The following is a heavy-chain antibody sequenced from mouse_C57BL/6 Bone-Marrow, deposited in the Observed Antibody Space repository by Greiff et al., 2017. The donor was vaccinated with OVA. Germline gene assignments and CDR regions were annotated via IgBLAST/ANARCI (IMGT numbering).Heavy chain of an antibody. Sequence: VKLQESGPGLVQPSQSLSITCTVSGFSLTSYGVHWVRQSPGKGLEWLGVIWSGGSTDYNAAFISRLSISKDNSKSQVFFKMNSLQADDTAIYYCARNGYYYGSSWFAYWGQGTLVTVSA. CDR3: ARNGYYYGSSWFAY. CDR1: GFSLTSYG. CDR2: IWSGGST. J-gene: IGHJ3*01. D-gene: IGHD1-1*01. V-gene: IGHV2-2*01.